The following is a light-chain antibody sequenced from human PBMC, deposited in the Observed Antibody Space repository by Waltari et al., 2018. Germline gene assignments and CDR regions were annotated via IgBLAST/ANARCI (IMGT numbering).Light chain of an antibody. CDR1: QGISSR. Sequence: DIQMTQSPSSLSASVGDKVTITCRASQGISSRLAWYQQKPGKAPKLLIYAASSLQSGDPSRFSGSGSGTYYTLTISSLHPEYFATYYCQHGYHTPWTFGQGTKVEIK. J-gene: IGKJ1*01. V-gene: IGKV1-12*01. CDR3: QHGYHTPWT. CDR2: AAS.